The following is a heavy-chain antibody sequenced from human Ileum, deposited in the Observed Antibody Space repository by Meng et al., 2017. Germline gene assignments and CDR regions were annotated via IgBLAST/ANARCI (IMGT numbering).Heavy chain of an antibody. J-gene: IGHJ4*02. CDR3: AREWSGSYRHFDY. V-gene: IGHV4-4*02. CDR1: GGSIGTSDW. Sequence: QRREWGPGLLKPSGALSLPGAVSGGSIGTSDWWSWVRQPPGKGLEWIGEIHHSGSTNYNPSLKSRVTISVDKSKNQFSLKLNSVTAADTAVYYCAREWSGSYRHFDYWGQGTLVTVSS. D-gene: IGHD1-26*01. CDR2: IHHSGST.